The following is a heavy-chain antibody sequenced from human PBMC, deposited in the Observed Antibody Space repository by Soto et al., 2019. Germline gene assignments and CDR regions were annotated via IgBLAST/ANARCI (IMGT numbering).Heavy chain of an antibody. CDR3: AKDRTITMIVVVITYFDY. D-gene: IGHD3-22*01. CDR2: ISGSGGST. V-gene: IGHV3-23*01. Sequence: EVQLLESGGGLVQPGGSLRLSCAASGFTFSSYAMSWVRQAPGKGLEWVSAISGSGGSTYYADSVKGRFTISRDNSKNPLYLQMNSLRAEDTAVYYCAKDRTITMIVVVITYFDYWGQGTLVTVSS. J-gene: IGHJ4*02. CDR1: GFTFSSYA.